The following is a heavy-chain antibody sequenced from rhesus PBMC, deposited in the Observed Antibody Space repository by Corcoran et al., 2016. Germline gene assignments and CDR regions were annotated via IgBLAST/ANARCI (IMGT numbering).Heavy chain of an antibody. CDR1: GFTFSDYY. CDR2: FSNVGGST. J-gene: IGHJ4*01. V-gene: IGHV3-178*01. CDR3: GRADYGVDY. Sequence: EVQLVESGGDLAKPGGSLRLSCAASGFTFSDYYMDWVRQAPGKGREWVSSFSNVGGSTWYADSVKGRFTIFRENAKNTLYLQMNSLSAEDTAVYYCGRADYGVDYWGQGVLVTVSS. D-gene: IGHD4-29*01.